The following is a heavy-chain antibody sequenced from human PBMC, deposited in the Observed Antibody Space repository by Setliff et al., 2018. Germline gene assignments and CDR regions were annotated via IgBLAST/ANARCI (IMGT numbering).Heavy chain of an antibody. J-gene: IGHJ6*03. CDR1: GDSISSRTXX. CDR3: AXMXGFLYMDV. D-gene: IGHD3-3*01. V-gene: IGHV4-61*09. Sequence: SETLSLTCTVSGDSISSRTXXWSWIRQPAGKGLEWIGHIYTSWSTIYNPXXXSRLTISLATSQHQFSLTLSSVPAADTSVSYCAXMXGFLYMDVWGKGTTVTVSS. CDR2: IYTSWST.